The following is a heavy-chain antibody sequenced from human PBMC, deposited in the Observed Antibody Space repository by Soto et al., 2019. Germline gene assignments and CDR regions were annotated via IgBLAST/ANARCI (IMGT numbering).Heavy chain of an antibody. Sequence: GSLRLSCVASGFSLANYPMNWVRQTPGKGLEWISYSSPRGDTIYYADSVEGRFTISRDNARNSLSLHMSSLRDEDSALYYCAKGPHTNVGWPYYFESWGQGVPVTVYS. J-gene: IGHJ4*02. V-gene: IGHV3-48*02. D-gene: IGHD6-19*01. CDR2: SSPRGDTI. CDR3: AKGPHTNVGWPYYFES. CDR1: GFSLANYP.